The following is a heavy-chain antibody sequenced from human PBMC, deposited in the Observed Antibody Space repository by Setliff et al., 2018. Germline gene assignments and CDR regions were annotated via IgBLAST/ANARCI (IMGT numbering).Heavy chain of an antibody. CDR1: GYPFTSYD. Sequence: AASVKVSCKASGYPFTSYDIHWLRLTSGQGLEWMGWLNPSSGDTGFATKFQGRVTVTRDTSISTAYMELSSLTSEDTAVYYCARGRTRTSTIFGIVSLSSWGDGTTVTVSS. J-gene: IGHJ6*04. D-gene: IGHD3-3*01. V-gene: IGHV1-8*02. CDR2: LNPSSGDT. CDR3: ARGRTRTSTIFGIVSLSS.